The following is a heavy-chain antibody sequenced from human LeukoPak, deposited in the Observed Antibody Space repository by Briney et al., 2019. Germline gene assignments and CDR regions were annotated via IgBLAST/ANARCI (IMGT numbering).Heavy chain of an antibody. D-gene: IGHD3-10*01. V-gene: IGHV3-21*04. CDR3: ARALQSATMVRGARGDY. CDR2: ISSSSSYI. J-gene: IGHJ4*02. CDR1: GFTFSSYS. Sequence: PGGSLRLSCAASGFTFSSYSMNWVRQAPGKGPEWVSSISSSSSYIYYADSVKGRFTISRDNAKNSLYLQMNSLRAEDTAVYYCARALQSATMVRGARGDYWGQGTLVTVSS.